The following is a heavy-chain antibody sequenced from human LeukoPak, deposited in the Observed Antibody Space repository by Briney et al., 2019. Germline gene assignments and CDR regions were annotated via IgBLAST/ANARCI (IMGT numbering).Heavy chain of an antibody. Sequence: PGGSLRLSCAASGFSFSSYGMSWVRQAPGKGLEWVSAISGSGGTTYYADSVKGRFTISRDNAKNTVYLQLNSLRAEDTAVYYCARGGAYSYGYVGYWGQGTLVTVSS. D-gene: IGHD5-18*01. CDR2: ISGSGGTT. V-gene: IGHV3-23*01. J-gene: IGHJ4*02. CDR1: GFSFSSYG. CDR3: ARGGAYSYGYVGY.